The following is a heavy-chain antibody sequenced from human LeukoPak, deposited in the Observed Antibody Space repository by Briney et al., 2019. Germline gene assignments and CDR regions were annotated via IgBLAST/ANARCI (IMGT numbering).Heavy chain of an antibody. CDR3: AKAYIISRHRVGFDY. V-gene: IGHV3-9*01. D-gene: IGHD6-13*01. CDR1: GYTFDDDA. CDR2: INWRSGSI. Sequence: PGRCPRLSCAASGYTFDDDAMYWVGQAPGKDLEWISGINWRSGSIGYADSVKGRLTISRDNAKNSLYLQMNSLRVEDTAFYYCAKAYIISRHRVGFDYWGQGTLVTVSS. J-gene: IGHJ4*02.